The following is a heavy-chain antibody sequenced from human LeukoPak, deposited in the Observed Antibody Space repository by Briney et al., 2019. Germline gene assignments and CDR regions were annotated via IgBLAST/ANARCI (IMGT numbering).Heavy chain of an antibody. D-gene: IGHD2-15*01. Sequence: ASVKVSCKASGYTFTGYYMHWVRQAPGQGPEWMGWVNPNSGGTGYAQKFKGRVTLTRDTSLTTTYMELNSLTSDDTAVYYCARDGEDVARSGRVYGMDVWGQGTTVTVSS. V-gene: IGHV1-2*02. J-gene: IGHJ6*02. CDR1: GYTFTGYY. CDR2: VNPNSGGT. CDR3: ARDGEDVARSGRVYGMDV.